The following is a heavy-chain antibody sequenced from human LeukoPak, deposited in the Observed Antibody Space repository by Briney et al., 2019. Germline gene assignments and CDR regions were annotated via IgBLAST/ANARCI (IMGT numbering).Heavy chain of an antibody. CDR2: IYYSGST. CDR1: GGSISSYY. J-gene: IGHJ4*02. Sequence: SETLSLTCTVSGGSISSYYWSWIRQPPGKGLEWIGYIYYSGSTNYNPSLKSRVTISVDTSKNQFSLKLSSVTAADTSVYYCARLYCGGDCFDYWGQGTLVTVSS. CDR3: ARLYCGGDCFDY. D-gene: IGHD2-21*01. V-gene: IGHV4-59*01.